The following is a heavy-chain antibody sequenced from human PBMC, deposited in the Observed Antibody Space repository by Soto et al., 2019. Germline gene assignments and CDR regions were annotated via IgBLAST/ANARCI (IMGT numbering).Heavy chain of an antibody. CDR1: GGSISSYY. V-gene: IGHV4-59*01. D-gene: IGHD3-16*02. J-gene: IGHJ4*02. CDR3: ARGRPMITFGGVIANPGPIDY. Sequence: SETLSLTCTVSGGSISSYYWSWIRQPPGKGLEWIGYIYYSGSTNYNPSLKSRVTISVDTSKNQFSLKLSSVTAADTAVYYCARGRPMITFGGVIANPGPIDYWGQGTLVTVSS. CDR2: IYYSGST.